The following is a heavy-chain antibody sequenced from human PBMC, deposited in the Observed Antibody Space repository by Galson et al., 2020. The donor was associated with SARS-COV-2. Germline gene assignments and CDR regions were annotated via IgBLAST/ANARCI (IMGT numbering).Heavy chain of an antibody. CDR1: GFTFSSYW. J-gene: IGHJ4*02. CDR3: ARETSVGATTFDY. V-gene: IGHV3-7*01. CDR2: INQDGSEK. Sequence: TGGSLRLSCAASGFTFSSYWMSWVRQTPGKGLEWVAHINQDGSEKYYVDSVKGRFTMSRDNAKNSLYLQMSSLRAEDTAVYYCARETSVGATTFDYWGQGTLVTVSS. D-gene: IGHD1-26*01.